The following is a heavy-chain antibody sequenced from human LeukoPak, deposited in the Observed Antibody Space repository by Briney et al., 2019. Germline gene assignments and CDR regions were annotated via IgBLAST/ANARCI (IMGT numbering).Heavy chain of an antibody. V-gene: IGHV4-39*07. CDR1: GGSISSSSYY. CDR3: AREVSNGGEAFDI. D-gene: IGHD3-16*01. Sequence: TSETLSLTCTVSGGSISSSSYYWGWIRQPPGKGLEWIGSIYYSGSTYYNPSLKSRVTISVDTSKNQFSLKLSSVTAADTAVYYCAREVSNGGEAFDIWGQGTMVTVSS. CDR2: IYYSGST. J-gene: IGHJ3*02.